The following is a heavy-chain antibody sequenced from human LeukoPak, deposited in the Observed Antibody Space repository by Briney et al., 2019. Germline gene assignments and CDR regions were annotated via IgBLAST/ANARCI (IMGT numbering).Heavy chain of an antibody. CDR2: IRSKAYGGTT. CDR1: GFTFGDYA. J-gene: IGHJ4*02. CDR3: TRSGWLLWSGEDFTDY. D-gene: IGHD3-10*01. Sequence: GGSLRLSCTASGFTFGDYAMSWFRQAPGKGLEWVGFIRSKAYGGTTEYAASVKGRFTISRDDSKSIAYLQMNSLKTEDTAVYYCTRSGWLLWSGEDFTDYWGQGTRVTVSS. V-gene: IGHV3-49*03.